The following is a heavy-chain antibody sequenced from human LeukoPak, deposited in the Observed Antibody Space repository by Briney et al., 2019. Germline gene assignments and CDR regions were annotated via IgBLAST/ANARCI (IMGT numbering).Heavy chain of an antibody. J-gene: IGHJ4*02. V-gene: IGHV1-2*02. Sequence: ASVKVSCKASGYTFTAYSMHWVRQAPGQGLEWMGWINPNSGGTNYAQKFQGRVTMTRDTSITTAYMELSRLRSDDTAVYYCARDLRFGESSVPICWGQGTLVTVSS. D-gene: IGHD3-16*02. CDR1: GYTFTAYS. CDR3: ARDLRFGESSVPIC. CDR2: INPNSGGT.